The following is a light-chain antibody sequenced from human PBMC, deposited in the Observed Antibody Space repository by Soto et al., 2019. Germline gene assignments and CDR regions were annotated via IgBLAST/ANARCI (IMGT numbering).Light chain of an antibody. J-gene: IGKJ5*01. Sequence: DIQMTQSPSSLSASVGDRVTITCQASQNINNYLNWYQQKPGRAPKLLIYGASNLEARVPSRFRGSGSRTDFTFTISRLQPEDIATYYCQQYENLPTSGQGTRLEIK. CDR1: QNINNY. CDR2: GAS. CDR3: QQYENLPT. V-gene: IGKV1-33*01.